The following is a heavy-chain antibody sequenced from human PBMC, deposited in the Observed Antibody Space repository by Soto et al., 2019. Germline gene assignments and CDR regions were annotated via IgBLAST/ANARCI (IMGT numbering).Heavy chain of an antibody. D-gene: IGHD2-8*01. CDR3: ARDRLGVSVTGGGFDS. CDR2: ISPYNGNT. Sequence: GASVKVSCKASGYTFSNFGLSWVRQAPGQGLELMGWISPYNGNTNYAQKLQGRLTMATDTSTSTAYMGLRSLRSDDTAVYYCARDRLGVSVTGGGFDSWGQGTLVTVSS. J-gene: IGHJ4*02. V-gene: IGHV1-18*01. CDR1: GYTFSNFG.